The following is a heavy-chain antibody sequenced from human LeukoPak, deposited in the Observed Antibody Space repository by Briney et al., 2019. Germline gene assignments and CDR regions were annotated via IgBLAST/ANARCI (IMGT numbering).Heavy chain of an antibody. CDR2: ISYDGSNK. CDR3: AKDRSGGSCYDY. V-gene: IGHV3-30*18. Sequence: GGSLRLSCVASGFAFSSYWMSWVRQAPGKGLEWVAVISYDGSNKYYADSVKGRFTISRDNSKNTLYLQMNSLRAEDTAVYYCAKDRSGGSCYDYWGQGTLVTVSS. D-gene: IGHD2-15*01. J-gene: IGHJ4*02. CDR1: GFAFSSYW.